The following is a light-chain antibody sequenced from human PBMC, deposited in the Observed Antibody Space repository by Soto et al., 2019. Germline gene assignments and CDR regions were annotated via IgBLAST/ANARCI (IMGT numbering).Light chain of an antibody. CDR2: AAS. V-gene: IGKV1-8*01. J-gene: IGKJ1*01. CDR3: QQYYSYPWT. Sequence: AIRLTQSPSSFSASTGDRVTITCRASQGISNHLAWYQHKPGTAPKLLMYAASILQSGVPSRFSGSGSGTDFTLTISRLQSEDFATYYCQQYYSYPWTFGPGTKVEVK. CDR1: QGISNH.